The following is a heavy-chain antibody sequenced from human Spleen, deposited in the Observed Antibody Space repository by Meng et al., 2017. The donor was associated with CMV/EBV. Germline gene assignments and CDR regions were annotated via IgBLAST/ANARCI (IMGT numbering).Heavy chain of an antibody. J-gene: IGHJ6*02. CDR3: ARDSMTTYYYGMDV. V-gene: IGHV4-38-2*02. D-gene: IGHD4-11*01. CDR2: IYHSGST. Sequence: SETLSLTCTVSGYSISSGYYWGWIRQPPGKGLEWIGSIYHSGSTYYNPSLKSRVTIPVDTSKNQFSLKLSSVTAADTAVYYCARDSMTTYYYGMDVWGQGTTVTVSS. CDR1: GYSISSGYY.